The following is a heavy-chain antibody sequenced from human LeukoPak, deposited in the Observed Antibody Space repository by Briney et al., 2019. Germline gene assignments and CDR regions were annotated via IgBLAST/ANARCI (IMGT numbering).Heavy chain of an antibody. V-gene: IGHV1-69*06. J-gene: IGHJ3*02. CDR3: ATPHDAFDI. CDR2: IIPIFGTA. Sequence: ASVKVSCKASGGTFSSYAISWVRQAPGQGLEWMGGIIPIFGTANYAQNFQGRVTITADKSTSTAYMELSSLRSEDMAVYYCATPHDAFDIWGQGTMVTVSS. CDR1: GGTFSSYA.